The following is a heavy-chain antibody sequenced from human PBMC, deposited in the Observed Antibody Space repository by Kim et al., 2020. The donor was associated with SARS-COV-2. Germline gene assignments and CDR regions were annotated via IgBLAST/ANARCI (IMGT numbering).Heavy chain of an antibody. V-gene: IGHV4-39*01. Sequence: STHYNPSLKSRVTISVDTSKNQFSLKLSSVTAADTAVYYCARLAAADRDYWGQGTLVTVSS. CDR3: ARLAAADRDY. J-gene: IGHJ4*02. CDR2: ST. D-gene: IGHD6-13*01.